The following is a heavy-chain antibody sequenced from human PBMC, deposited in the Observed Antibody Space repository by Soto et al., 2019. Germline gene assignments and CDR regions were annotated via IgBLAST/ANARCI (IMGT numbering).Heavy chain of an antibody. CDR1: GFSLSTSGAD. CDR3: AHRSTMTSFGLSIVNGISFDP. V-gene: IGHV2-5*02. Sequence: QINLIESGPPLVKPTQTLTMTCTFSGFSLSTSGADVGWVRQPPGRALEWLALIYWDGDKRYNASLGNRLTITKDTSMTQVALTLTNVYLADKATYYCAHRSTMTSFGLSIVNGISFDPWGQGTLVIVSS. CDR2: IYWDGDK. D-gene: IGHD3-22*01. J-gene: IGHJ5*02.